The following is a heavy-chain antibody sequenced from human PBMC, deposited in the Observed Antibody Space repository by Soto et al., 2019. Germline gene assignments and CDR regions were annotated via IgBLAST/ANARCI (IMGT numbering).Heavy chain of an antibody. Sequence: QVQLVESGGGVVQPGRSLRLSCAASGFTFSSYTMHWVRQAPGKGLEWVAVISYDGSNKYYADSVKGRFTISRDNSKNPLSLQMNSLRAEDTAVYYCARSGGSYSYWYFGLWGRGTLVTVSS. CDR3: ARSGGSYSYWYFGL. J-gene: IGHJ2*01. CDR1: GFTFSSYT. CDR2: ISYDGSNK. V-gene: IGHV3-30-3*01. D-gene: IGHD1-26*01.